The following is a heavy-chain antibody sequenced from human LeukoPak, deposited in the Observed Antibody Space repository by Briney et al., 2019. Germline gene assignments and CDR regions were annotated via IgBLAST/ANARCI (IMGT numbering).Heavy chain of an antibody. J-gene: IGHJ3*02. V-gene: IGHV3-23*01. CDR1: GFTFSSYA. D-gene: IGHD6-13*01. CDR2: ISGSGGST. Sequence: GGSLRLSCAASGFTFSSYAMSWVRQAPGKGLEWVSAISGSGGSTYYADSVKGRFTISRDKSKNTLYLQMNSLRSEDTAVYYCAREYTGRIAAAGSDAFDIWGQGTMVTVSS. CDR3: AREYTGRIAAAGSDAFDI.